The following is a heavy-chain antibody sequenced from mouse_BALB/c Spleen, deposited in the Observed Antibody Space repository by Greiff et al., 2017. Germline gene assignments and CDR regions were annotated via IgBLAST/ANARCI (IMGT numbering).Heavy chain of an antibody. J-gene: IGHJ4*01. CDR2: IDPENGNT. Sequence: VQLQQSGAELVRPGALVKLSCKASGFNIKDYYMHWVKQRPEQGLEWIGWIDPENGNTIYDPKFQGKASITADTSSNTAYLQLSSLTSEDTAVYYCARLETTGYAMDYWGQGTSVTVSS. CDR3: ARLETTGYAMDY. V-gene: IGHV14-1*02. CDR1: GFNIKDYY. D-gene: IGHD4-1*02.